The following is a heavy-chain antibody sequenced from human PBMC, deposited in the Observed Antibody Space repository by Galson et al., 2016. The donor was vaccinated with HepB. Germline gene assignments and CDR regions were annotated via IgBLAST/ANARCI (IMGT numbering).Heavy chain of an antibody. D-gene: IGHD3-10*01. Sequence: SLRLSCAASGFKFEDHAMHWVRQPPGKGLEWVSGINWSSEKKVYSDSVKGRCAISRDNAKNSLYLQMNSLKPEDTAFNYCVRAKGSGSYYESWGPGTLVTVSS. CDR3: VRAKGSGSYYES. V-gene: IGHV3-9*01. CDR2: INWSSEKK. J-gene: IGHJ4*02. CDR1: GFKFEDHA.